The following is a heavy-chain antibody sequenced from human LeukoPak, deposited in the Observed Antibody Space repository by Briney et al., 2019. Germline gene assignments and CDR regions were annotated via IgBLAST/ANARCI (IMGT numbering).Heavy chain of an antibody. Sequence: GGSLRLSCAASGFTFSSYGMHWVRQAPGKGLEWVAVIWYDGSNKYYADSVKGRFTISRDNSKNTLYLQMNSLRAEDTAVYYCARDADSGYELDYWGQGTLVTVSS. V-gene: IGHV3-33*01. CDR3: ARDADSGYELDY. CDR1: GFTFSSYG. J-gene: IGHJ4*02. D-gene: IGHD5-12*01. CDR2: IWYDGSNK.